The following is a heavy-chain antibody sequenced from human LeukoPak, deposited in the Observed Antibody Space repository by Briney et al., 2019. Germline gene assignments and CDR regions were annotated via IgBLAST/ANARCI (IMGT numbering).Heavy chain of an antibody. CDR3: ARDDGYNSN. CDR2: IYYGGST. J-gene: IGHJ4*02. Sequence: PSETLSLTCTVSGGSLSSSTYYSGWIRQPPGKGLEWIGSIYYGGSTYYNPSLKSRVTISVDTSKNQFSLKLSSVTAADTAVYYCARDDGYNSNWGQGTLVTVSS. D-gene: IGHD5-24*01. V-gene: IGHV4-39*02. CDR1: GGSLSSSTYY.